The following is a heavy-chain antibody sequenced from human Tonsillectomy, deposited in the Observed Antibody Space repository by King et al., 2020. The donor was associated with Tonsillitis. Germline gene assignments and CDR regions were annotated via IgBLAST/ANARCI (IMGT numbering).Heavy chain of an antibody. Sequence: VQLVESGGGLVQPGGSLRLSCAASGFTFSSYAMSWVRQAPGKGLEWVSAISGSAGSTYYADSVKGRFIISRDNSKNTLYLQMNSLRAEDTAVDYCAKDEGGYTTFDYWGQGTLVTVSS. CDR3: AKDEGGYTTFDY. V-gene: IGHV3-23*04. CDR1: GFTFSSYA. J-gene: IGHJ4*02. D-gene: IGHD3-22*01. CDR2: ISGSAGST.